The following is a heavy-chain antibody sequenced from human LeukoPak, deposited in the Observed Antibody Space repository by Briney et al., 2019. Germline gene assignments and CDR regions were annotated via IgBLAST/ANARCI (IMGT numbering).Heavy chain of an antibody. CDR3: AREQTPVIHYYFDS. CDR1: GFTFSSYW. CDR2: IKQDGSDY. Sequence: GSLRLSCAASGFTFSSYWISWVRQPPGKGLEWVANIKQDGSDYYYVDSVKGRFTISRDNAKNSLYLQMNSLRAEDTAVYYCAREQTPVIHYYFDSWGQGTLVTVS. D-gene: IGHD3-16*02. V-gene: IGHV3-7*01. J-gene: IGHJ4*02.